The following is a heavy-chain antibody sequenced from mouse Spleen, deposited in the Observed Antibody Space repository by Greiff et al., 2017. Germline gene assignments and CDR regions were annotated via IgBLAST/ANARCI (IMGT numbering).Heavy chain of an antibody. CDR2: IYPRSGNT. Sequence: VQLQQSGAELARPGASVKLSCKASGYTFTSYGISWVKQRTGQGLEWIGEIYPRSGNTYYNEKFKGKATLTADKSSSTAYMELRSLTSEDSAVYFCANYYGSSYFDAMDYWGQGTSVTVSS. D-gene: IGHD1-1*01. V-gene: IGHV1-81*01. CDR3: ANYYGSSYFDAMDY. CDR1: GYTFTSYG. J-gene: IGHJ4*01.